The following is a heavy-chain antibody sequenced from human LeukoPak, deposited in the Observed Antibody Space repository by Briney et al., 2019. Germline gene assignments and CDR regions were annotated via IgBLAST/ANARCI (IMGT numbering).Heavy chain of an antibody. CDR3: ARGGTFVSDY. D-gene: IGHD1-1*01. CDR1: GFTFSTFW. V-gene: IGHV3-7*01. Sequence: GGSLRLSCAASGFTFSTFWMSWVRQAPGKGLEWVANIKEDGSEKYYVDSMKGRFTVSRDNAKNSLYLQMDSLRADGTAVYYCARGGTFVSDYWGQGTLVTVSS. CDR2: IKEDGSEK. J-gene: IGHJ4*02.